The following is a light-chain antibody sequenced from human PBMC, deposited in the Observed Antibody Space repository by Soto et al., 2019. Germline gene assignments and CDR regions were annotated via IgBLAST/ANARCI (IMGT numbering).Light chain of an antibody. V-gene: IGKV3D-15*01. CDR1: QSISGN. J-gene: IGKJ4*01. CDR3: QQYNNWPPLT. CDR2: GAS. Sequence: IEMTQSPATLSVSPGEGATLSCRASQSISGNLVWYQQKPGQAPRLLIYGASSRATGIPNRFSGSGSGTEFTLTISSLQSEDFAVYYCQQYNNWPPLTFGGGTKVDIK.